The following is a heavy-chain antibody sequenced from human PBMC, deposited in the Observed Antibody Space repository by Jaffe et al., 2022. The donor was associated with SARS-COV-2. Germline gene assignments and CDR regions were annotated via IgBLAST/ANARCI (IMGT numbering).Heavy chain of an antibody. J-gene: IGHJ4*02. V-gene: IGHV3-30-3*01. CDR2: ISYDGSNK. CDR3: ARDQRTTVTWSFDY. Sequence: QVQLVESGGGVVQPGRSLRLSCAASGFTFSSYAMHWVRQAPGKGLEWVAVISYDGSNKYYADSVKGRFTISRDNSKNTLYLQMNSLRAEDTAVYYCARDQRTTVTWSFDYWGQGTLVTVSS. D-gene: IGHD4-17*01. CDR1: GFTFSSYA.